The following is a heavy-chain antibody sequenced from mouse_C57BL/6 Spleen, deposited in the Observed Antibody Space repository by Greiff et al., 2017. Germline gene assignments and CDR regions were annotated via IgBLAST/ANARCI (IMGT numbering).Heavy chain of an antibody. CDR2: IDPNSGGT. D-gene: IGHD1-1*01. CDR3: AREEKIYGSSPPYAMDY. J-gene: IGHJ4*01. CDR1: GYTFTSYW. Sequence: VQLQQPGAELVKPGASVKLSCKASGYTFTSYWLHWVKQRPGRGLEWIGRIDPNSGGTKYNEKFKSKATLTVDKPSSTAYMQLSGLTSEDSAVDYCAREEKIYGSSPPYAMDYWGQGTSVTVSS. V-gene: IGHV1-72*01.